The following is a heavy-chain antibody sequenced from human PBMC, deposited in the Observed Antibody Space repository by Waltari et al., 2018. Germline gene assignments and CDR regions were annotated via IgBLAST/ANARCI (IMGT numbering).Heavy chain of an antibody. CDR3: ARDTPAPRITGATSVDY. J-gene: IGHJ4*02. Sequence: QVQLQESGPGLVKPSETLSLTCAVSGYSITSGYYWGWIRQPPGKGLEWIGSIYHSGSTFSNPSLQSRVTISVDTSKNQFSLKLSSVTAADTAVYYCARDTPAPRITGATSVDYWGQGTLVTVSS. CDR2: IYHSGST. D-gene: IGHD1-20*01. CDR1: GYSITSGYY. V-gene: IGHV4-38-2*02.